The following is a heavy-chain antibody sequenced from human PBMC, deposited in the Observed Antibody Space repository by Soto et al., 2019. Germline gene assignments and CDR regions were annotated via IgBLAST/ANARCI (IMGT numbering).Heavy chain of an antibody. D-gene: IGHD3-10*01. V-gene: IGHV3-72*01. CDR3: VSGPHGAWNY. J-gene: IGHJ4*02. Sequence: PGGSLRLSCAASGFTFSDHYMDWVRQAPGKGLEWVGRTRNKANSYTTEYAASVKGRFTISRDDSKNSLYLQMNSLKTEDTAVYYCVSGPHGAWNYWGQGTLVTVSS. CDR2: TRNKANSYTT. CDR1: GFTFSDHY.